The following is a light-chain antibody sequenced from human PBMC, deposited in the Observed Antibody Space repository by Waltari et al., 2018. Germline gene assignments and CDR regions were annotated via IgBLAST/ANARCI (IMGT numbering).Light chain of an antibody. CDR2: STN. CDR3: VLYMGSGIHWV. CDR1: SCSVSTSYY. Sequence: QTVVTQEPSFSVSPGGTVKLTCCLSSCSVSTSYYTSWYQQTPGQAPRTLIYSTNTRSSGVPDRFSGSILGNKAALTITGAQADDESDYYCVLYMGSGIHWVFGGGTKLTVL. V-gene: IGLV8-61*01. J-gene: IGLJ3*02.